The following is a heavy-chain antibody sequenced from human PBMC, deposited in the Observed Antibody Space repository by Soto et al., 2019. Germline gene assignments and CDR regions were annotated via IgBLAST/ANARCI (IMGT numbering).Heavy chain of an antibody. V-gene: IGHV4-30-2*01. CDR2: IYDSGST. CDR1: GGSISSGGYS. D-gene: IGHD5-12*01. CDR3: AREVRSGYDRYYYGMDV. J-gene: IGHJ6*02. Sequence: SETLSLTCAVSGGSISSGGYSWSWIRQPPGKGLEWIGYIYDSGSTYYNPSLKSRVTISVDRSKNQFSLNLNSVTAADTAVYYCAREVRSGYDRYYYGMDVWGQGTTVTVSS.